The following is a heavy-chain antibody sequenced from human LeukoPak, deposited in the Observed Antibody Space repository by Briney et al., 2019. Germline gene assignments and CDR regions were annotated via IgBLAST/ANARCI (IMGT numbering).Heavy chain of an antibody. CDR3: AREAYCGGDCYSYSYYYYMDV. Sequence: GGSLRLSCAASGFTFSSYWMSWVRQAPGKGLEWVSYISSSGSTIYYADSVKGRFTISRDNAKNSLYLQMNSLRAEDTAVYYCAREAYCGGDCYSYSYYYYMDVWGKGTTVTISS. D-gene: IGHD2-21*02. J-gene: IGHJ6*03. CDR1: GFTFSSYW. V-gene: IGHV3-48*04. CDR2: ISSSGSTI.